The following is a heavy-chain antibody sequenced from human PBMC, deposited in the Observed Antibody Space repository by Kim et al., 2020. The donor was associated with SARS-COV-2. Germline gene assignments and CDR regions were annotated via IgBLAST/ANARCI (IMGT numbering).Heavy chain of an antibody. CDR1: GGSFSGYY. CDR3: ARGTTVTTLFYYYYGMDV. Sequence: SETLSLTCAVYGGSFSGYYWTWIRQPPGKGLEWIGEINLSGSTNYNPSLKSRVTISVDTSKNQFSLKLSSVTAADTAVYSCARGTTVTTLFYYYYGMDVWGQGTTVTVSS. J-gene: IGHJ6*02. CDR2: INLSGST. V-gene: IGHV4-34*01. D-gene: IGHD4-17*01.